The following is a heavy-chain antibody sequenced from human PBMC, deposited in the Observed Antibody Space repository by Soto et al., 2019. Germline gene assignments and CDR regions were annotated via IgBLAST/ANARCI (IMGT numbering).Heavy chain of an antibody. V-gene: IGHV3-7*03. CDR2: INKDGSQK. J-gene: IGHJ4*02. Sequence: MRLSCAASGFTLSNYWMTWVRQAPGKGLEWVANINKDGSQKNYVDSVKGRFTIARDNGQNSLSLQINSLRVEDTAVYYCVRELGLAYWGQGALVTVSS. CDR1: GFTLSNYW. D-gene: IGHD7-27*01. CDR3: VRELGLAY.